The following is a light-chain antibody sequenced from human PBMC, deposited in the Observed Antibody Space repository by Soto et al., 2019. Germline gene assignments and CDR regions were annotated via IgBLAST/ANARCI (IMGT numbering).Light chain of an antibody. CDR3: QQYGSSPRT. Sequence: EIVITQSPATLSVSPGERATLSCRASQSVSSNLAWYQQKPGQAPRLLIYGASSRATGIPDRFSGSGSGTDFTLTISRLEPEDFAVYYCQQYGSSPRTFGQGTKGDIK. V-gene: IGKV3-20*01. CDR1: QSVSSN. CDR2: GAS. J-gene: IGKJ1*01.